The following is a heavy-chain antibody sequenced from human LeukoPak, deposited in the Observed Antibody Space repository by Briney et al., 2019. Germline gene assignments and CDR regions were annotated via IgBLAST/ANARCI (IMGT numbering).Heavy chain of an antibody. CDR1: GGTFSSYA. CDR3: ARDQDFGPQYGDYQYYFDY. V-gene: IGHV1-69*05. Sequence: SVKVSCKASGGTFSSYAISWVRQAPGQGLEWMGRIIPIFGTANYAQKFQGRVTITTDESTSTAYMELSSLRSEDTAVYYCARDQDFGPQYGDYQYYFDYWGQGTLVTISS. CDR2: IIPIFGTA. J-gene: IGHJ4*02. D-gene: IGHD4-17*01.